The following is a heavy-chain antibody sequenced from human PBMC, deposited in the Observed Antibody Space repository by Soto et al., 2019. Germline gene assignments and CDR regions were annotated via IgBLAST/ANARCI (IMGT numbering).Heavy chain of an antibody. D-gene: IGHD1-26*01. CDR1: GFTFSSYA. V-gene: IGHV3-23*01. CDR3: ARRGSGSYYDY. J-gene: IGHJ4*02. Sequence: EVQLLESGGGLVQPGGSLRLSCAASGFTFSSYAMRWVRQAPVKGLEWVSAVSGSGGSTSYADSVKGRFTISRDNSKNTLYLQMNSLRAEDTAVYYCARRGSGSYYDYWGQGTLVTVSS. CDR2: VSGSGGST.